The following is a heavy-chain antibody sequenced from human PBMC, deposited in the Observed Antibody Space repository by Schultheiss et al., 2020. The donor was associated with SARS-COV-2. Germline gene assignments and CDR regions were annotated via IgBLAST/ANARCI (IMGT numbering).Heavy chain of an antibody. CDR2: IDWDGDK. Sequence: SGPTLVKPTQTLTLTCTFSGFSLSTSGMCVSWIRQPPGKALEWLARIDWDGDKHYNTSLKTRLTISKDTSKNQVVLTMTNMDPVDTATYYCAHYGSGGLYYYHGLDVWGQGTTVTVSS. D-gene: IGHD1-26*01. V-gene: IGHV2-70*11. CDR1: GFSLSTSGMC. CDR3: AHYGSGGLYYYHGLDV. J-gene: IGHJ6*02.